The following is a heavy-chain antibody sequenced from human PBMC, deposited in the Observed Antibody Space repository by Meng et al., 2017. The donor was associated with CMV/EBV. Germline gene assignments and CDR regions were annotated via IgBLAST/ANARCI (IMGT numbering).Heavy chain of an antibody. D-gene: IGHD3-3*01. Sequence: GGSLKISCAASGFTFSSYSMNWVRQAPGKGLEWVSSISSSSSYIYYADSVKGRFTISRDNAKNSLYLQMNSLRAEDTAVYYCARAIGVVIKIERLSLYYFDYWGQGTLVTVSS. CDR1: GFTFSSYS. J-gene: IGHJ4*02. V-gene: IGHV3-21*01. CDR2: ISSSSSYI. CDR3: ARAIGVVIKIERLSLYYFDY.